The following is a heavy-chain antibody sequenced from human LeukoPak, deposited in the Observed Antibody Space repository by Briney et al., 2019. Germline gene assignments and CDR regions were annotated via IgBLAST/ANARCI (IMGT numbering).Heavy chain of an antibody. CDR3: ARGHIAVAVLLYDY. J-gene: IGHJ4*02. V-gene: IGHV3-30-3*01. Sequence: GGSLRLSCAAPGFTFSSYAMHWVRQAPGKGLEWAAVISYDGSNKYYADSVKGRFTISRDNSKNTLYLQMNSLRAEDTAVYYCARGHIAVAVLLYDYWGQGTLVTVSS. D-gene: IGHD6-19*01. CDR1: GFTFSSYA. CDR2: ISYDGSNK.